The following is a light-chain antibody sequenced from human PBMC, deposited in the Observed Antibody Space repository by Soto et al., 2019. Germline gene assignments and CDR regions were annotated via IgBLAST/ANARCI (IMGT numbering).Light chain of an antibody. J-gene: IGKJ1*01. CDR2: RAS. Sequence: DIQMTQSPSTLSASVGDRVTITCRASQNINNWLAWYQQKPGKAPKLLIYRASSLENGVPSRFSGRGSGTDFIFTITRLQPDDFATYYCQQYSSASTFGQGTKVEIK. CDR3: QQYSSAST. CDR1: QNINNW. V-gene: IGKV1-5*03.